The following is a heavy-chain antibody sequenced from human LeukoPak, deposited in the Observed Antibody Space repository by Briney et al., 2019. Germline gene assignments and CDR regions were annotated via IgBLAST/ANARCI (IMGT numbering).Heavy chain of an antibody. J-gene: IGHJ4*02. V-gene: IGHV1-46*01. CDR1: GYTFTSYY. D-gene: IGHD6-13*01. CDR3: ARAGYSSSWYGSRFDY. CDR2: INPSGGST. Sequence: ASVKVSCKASGYTFTSYYMHWVRQAPGQGLEWMGIINPSGGSTSYAQKFQGRVTMTRDTSTSTVYMELSSLRSEDTAVYYCARAGYSSSWYGSRFDYWGQGTLVTVSS.